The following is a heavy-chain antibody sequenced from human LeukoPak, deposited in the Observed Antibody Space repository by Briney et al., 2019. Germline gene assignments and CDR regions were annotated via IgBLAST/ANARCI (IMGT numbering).Heavy chain of an antibody. V-gene: IGHV4-39*01. J-gene: IGHJ3*02. Sequence: TSETLSLTCTVSGGSISSSSYYWGWIRQPPGKGLEWIGSIYYSGSTYYNPSLKSRVTISVDTSKDQFSLKLSSVTAADMAVYYCARHRMYYYDSSGRGVADAFDIWGQGTMVTVSS. D-gene: IGHD3-22*01. CDR2: IYYSGST. CDR1: GGSISSSSYY. CDR3: ARHRMYYYDSSGRGVADAFDI.